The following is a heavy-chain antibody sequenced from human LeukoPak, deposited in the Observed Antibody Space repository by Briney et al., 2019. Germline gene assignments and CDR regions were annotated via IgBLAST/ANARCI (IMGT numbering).Heavy chain of an antibody. CDR2: INSDGSST. Sequence: GGSLRLSCSASGFTFSSYWLHWVRQAPGKGRVWVSRINSDGSSTSYADSVKGRFTISRDNAKNTLYLQMNSLRAEDTAVYYCARGGAAMAYYWGQGTLVTVSS. CDR1: GFTFSSYW. V-gene: IGHV3-74*01. J-gene: IGHJ4*02. D-gene: IGHD5-18*01. CDR3: ARGGAAMAYY.